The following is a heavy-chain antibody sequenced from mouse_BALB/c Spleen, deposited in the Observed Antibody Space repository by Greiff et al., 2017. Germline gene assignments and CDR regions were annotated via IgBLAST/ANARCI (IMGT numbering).Heavy chain of an antibody. CDR2: ISYDGSN. CDR3: AREDGNYVFFDY. CDR1: GYSITSGYY. J-gene: IGHJ2*01. Sequence: EVQLVESGPGLVKPSQSLSLTCSVTGYSITSGYYWNWIRQFPGNKLEWMGYISYDGSNNYNPSLKNRISITRDTSKNQFFLKLNSVTTEDTATYYCAREDGNYVFFDYWGQGTTLTVSS. V-gene: IGHV3-6*02. D-gene: IGHD2-1*01.